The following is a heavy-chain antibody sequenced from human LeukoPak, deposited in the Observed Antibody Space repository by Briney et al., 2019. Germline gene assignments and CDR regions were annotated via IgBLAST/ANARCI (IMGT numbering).Heavy chain of an antibody. Sequence: ASVKVSCKASGGTFSSYAISWVRQAPGQGLEWMGWISAYNGNTNYAQKLQGRVTMTTDTSTSTAYMELRSLRSDDTAVYYCARGEIAAADYDYWGQGTLVTVSS. CDR2: ISAYNGNT. CDR1: GGTFSSYA. J-gene: IGHJ4*02. D-gene: IGHD6-13*01. V-gene: IGHV1-18*01. CDR3: ARGEIAAADYDY.